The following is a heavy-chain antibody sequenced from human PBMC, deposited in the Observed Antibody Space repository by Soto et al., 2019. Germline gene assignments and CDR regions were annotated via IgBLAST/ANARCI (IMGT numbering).Heavy chain of an antibody. J-gene: IGHJ4*02. CDR1: GFPFSNSW. CDR3: VRDFR. V-gene: IGHV3-74*01. CDR2: INGDGSST. Sequence: EVQLVESGGGLVQPGGSLRLSCAASGFPFSNSWMSWVRQAPGKGLVWVSRINGDGSSTNYADSVKGRFTISRDNAMKTLHLQMNSLRVEDTVVYYCVRDFRWGQGTLVTVSS.